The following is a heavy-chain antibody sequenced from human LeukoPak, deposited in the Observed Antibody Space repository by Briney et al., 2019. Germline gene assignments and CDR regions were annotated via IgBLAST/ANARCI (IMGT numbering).Heavy chain of an antibody. D-gene: IGHD3-10*01. V-gene: IGHV1-69*06. J-gene: IGHJ6*03. Sequence: SVKVSCKASGYTFTSYGISWVRQAPGQGLEWMGGIIPIFGTANYAQKFQGRVTITADKSTSTAYMELSSLRSEDTAVYYCATYPEGSGSYQGLIYYYYMDVWGKGTTVTVSS. CDR3: ATYPEGSGSYQGLIYYYYMDV. CDR2: IIPIFGTA. CDR1: GYTFTSYG.